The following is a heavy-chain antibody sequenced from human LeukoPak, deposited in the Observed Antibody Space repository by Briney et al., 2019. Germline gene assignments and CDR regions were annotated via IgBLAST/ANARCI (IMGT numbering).Heavy chain of an antibody. Sequence: GGSLRLSCAASGFTVSSNYMSWVRQAPGKGLEWVSVIYSGGSTYYADSAKGRFTISRDNSKNTLYLQMNSLRAEDTAVYYCARKKAFPYGMDVWGQGTTVTVSS. CDR2: IYSGGST. J-gene: IGHJ6*02. CDR1: GFTVSSNY. V-gene: IGHV3-53*01. CDR3: ARKKAFPYGMDV.